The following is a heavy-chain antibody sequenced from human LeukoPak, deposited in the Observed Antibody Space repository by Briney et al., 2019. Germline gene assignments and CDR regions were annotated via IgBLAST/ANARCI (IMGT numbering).Heavy chain of an antibody. CDR3: ARDHPRNIAAAELFDY. J-gene: IGHJ4*02. V-gene: IGHV3-7*01. Sequence: QSGGSLRLSCAASGFTFSSYWMSWVRQAPGKGLEWVANIKQDGSEKYYVDSVKGRFTISRDNAKNSLYLQMNSLRAEDTAVYYCARDHPRNIAAAELFDYWGQGTLVTVSS. D-gene: IGHD6-13*01. CDR1: GFTFSSYW. CDR2: IKQDGSEK.